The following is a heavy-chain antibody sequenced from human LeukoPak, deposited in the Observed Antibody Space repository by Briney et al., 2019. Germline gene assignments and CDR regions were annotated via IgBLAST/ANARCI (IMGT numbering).Heavy chain of an antibody. CDR1: GYAFTRYY. CDR3: ARSSTLGNYFDY. D-gene: IGHD6-13*01. Sequence: ASVKVSCKASGYAFTRYYMHWVRQAPGQGLEWMGIINPSGGSTSYAQKFQGRVTLTRDTSTSTVYMELSSLRSEDTAVYYCARSSTLGNYFDYWGQGTLVTVSS. CDR2: INPSGGST. V-gene: IGHV1-46*01. J-gene: IGHJ4*02.